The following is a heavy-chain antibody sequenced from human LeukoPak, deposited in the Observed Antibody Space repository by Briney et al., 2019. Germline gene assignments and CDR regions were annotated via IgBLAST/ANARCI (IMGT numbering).Heavy chain of an antibody. CDR1: GFTFSSYA. V-gene: IGHV3-23*01. D-gene: IGHD3-22*01. CDR2: ISGSGGST. Sequence: GGSLRLPCAASGFTFSSYAMSWVRQAPGKGLEWVSAISGSGGSTYYADSVKGRFTISRDNSKNTLYLQMNSLRAEDTAVYYCAKSYDSSGYYYFDYWGQGTLVTVSS. CDR3: AKSYDSSGYYYFDY. J-gene: IGHJ4*02.